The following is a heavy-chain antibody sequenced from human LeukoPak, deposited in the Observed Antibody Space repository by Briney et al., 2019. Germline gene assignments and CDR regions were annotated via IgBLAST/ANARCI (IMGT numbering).Heavy chain of an antibody. D-gene: IGHD1-26*01. V-gene: IGHV3-30*04. CDR1: GFTFSSYA. Sequence: PGGSLRLSCAASGFTFSSYAMHWVRQAPGKGLEWVAVISYDGSNKYYADSVKGRFTISRDNSKNTLYLQMNSLRAEDTAVYYCARASGSYSPFDYWAREPWSPSPQ. CDR3: ARASGSYSPFDY. J-gene: IGHJ4*02. CDR2: ISYDGSNK.